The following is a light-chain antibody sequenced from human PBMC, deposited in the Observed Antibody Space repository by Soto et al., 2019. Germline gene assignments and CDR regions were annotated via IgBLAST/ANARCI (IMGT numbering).Light chain of an antibody. CDR1: SIYVVSYNL. V-gene: IGLV2-23*02. CDR2: EVS. J-gene: IGLJ1*01. Sequence: QSVLTQPASVSGSPGQSITISCTGTSIYVVSYNLVSWYQQHPGKAPKLMIYEVSKRPSGFSNRFSGSKSGNTASLTISGLQAEDEADYYCCSYAGSNDVFGTGTKVTVL. CDR3: CSYAGSNDV.